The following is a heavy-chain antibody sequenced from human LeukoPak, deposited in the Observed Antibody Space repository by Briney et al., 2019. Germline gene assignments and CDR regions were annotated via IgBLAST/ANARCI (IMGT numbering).Heavy chain of an antibody. V-gene: IGHV3-23*01. D-gene: IGHD3-3*01. CDR3: ATFGVIVRNDYFDY. CDR1: GFIFRSYA. Sequence: GGSLRLSCVGSGFIFRSYAVTWVRQAPGKGLEWVSSITANGDATYYTDSVKGRFAISRDNSKNTLYLQMSSLRAEDTAVYYCATFGVIVRNDYFDYWGQGVLVGVSS. J-gene: IGHJ4*02. CDR2: ITANGDAT.